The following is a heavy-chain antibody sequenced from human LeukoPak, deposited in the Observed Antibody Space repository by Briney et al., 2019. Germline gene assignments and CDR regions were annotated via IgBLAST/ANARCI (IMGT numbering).Heavy chain of an antibody. D-gene: IGHD4/OR15-4a*01. CDR3: ARDYGEGAFDI. Sequence: GGSLRLSCAASGFTFSDYYMSWTRQAPGKGLEWVSYISSSGGTIYYADSVKGRFTISRDNAKNSLYLQMNSLRAEDTAVYYCARDYGEGAFDIWGQGTMVTVSS. V-gene: IGHV3-11*01. J-gene: IGHJ3*02. CDR2: ISSSGGTI. CDR1: GFTFSDYY.